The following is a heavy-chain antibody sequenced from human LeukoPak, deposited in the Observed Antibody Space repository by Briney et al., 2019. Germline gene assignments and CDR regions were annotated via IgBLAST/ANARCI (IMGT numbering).Heavy chain of an antibody. CDR2: IYYSGST. CDR3: ARQARLYYYDSGGYHLPDYFDY. D-gene: IGHD3-22*01. CDR1: GGSISSGNYY. Sequence: SETLSLTCTVSGGSISSGNYYWDWIRQPPGKGLEWIGSIYYSGSTYYSPSLKSRVTISVDTSKNQFSLKLSSVTAADTAVYYCARQARLYYYDSGGYHLPDYFDYWGQGTLVTVSS. V-gene: IGHV4-39*01. J-gene: IGHJ4*02.